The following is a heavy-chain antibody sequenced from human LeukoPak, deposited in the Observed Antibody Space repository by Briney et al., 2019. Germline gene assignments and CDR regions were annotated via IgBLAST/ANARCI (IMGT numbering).Heavy chain of an antibody. CDR2: INAGNGNT. CDR1: GYTFTSYA. J-gene: IGHJ4*02. D-gene: IGHD3-22*01. CDR3: AQGRKKYDSSAPGSY. Sequence: ASEKVSCKASGYTFTSYAMHWVRQAPGQRLEWMGWINAGNGNTKYSQKFQGRVTITRDTSASTAYMELSSLRSEDTAVYYCAQGRKKYDSSAPGSYWGQGTLVTVSS. V-gene: IGHV1-3*01.